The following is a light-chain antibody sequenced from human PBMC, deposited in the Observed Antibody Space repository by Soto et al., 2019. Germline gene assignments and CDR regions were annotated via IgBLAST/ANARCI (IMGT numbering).Light chain of an antibody. CDR1: QRFGINY. V-gene: IGKV3D-11*02. J-gene: IGKJ5*01. Sequence: DIVLTQTPGTLSLSPGGRATLSCGASQRFGINYLAWNRQKPGQAPRLRIDDAANRASGIPAWLSGSGAGTDFTLTISSIEPEEFAVYYCQQRSNWITFGQGTRLEIK. CDR3: QQRSNWIT. CDR2: DAA.